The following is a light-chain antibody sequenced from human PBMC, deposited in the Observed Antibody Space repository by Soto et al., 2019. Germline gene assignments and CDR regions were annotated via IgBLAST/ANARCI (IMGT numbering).Light chain of an antibody. J-gene: IGLJ1*01. CDR2: EGS. Sequence: QSALTQPASVSGSPGQSITISCTGTSSDVGSYYLVSWYQQNPGKAPKLMIYEGSKRPSGVSNRFSGSKSGNTASLTISGLQAEDEADYYCCSYVGSSTYVFGTGTKLTVL. V-gene: IGLV2-23*01. CDR1: SSDVGSYYL. CDR3: CSYVGSSTYV.